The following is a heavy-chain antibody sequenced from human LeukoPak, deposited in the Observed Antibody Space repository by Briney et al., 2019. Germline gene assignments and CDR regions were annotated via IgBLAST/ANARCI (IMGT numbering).Heavy chain of an antibody. Sequence: GGPLRLSCAASGFTFDDYAMHWVRQAPGKGLEWVSGISWNSGSIGYADSVKGRFTISRDNAKNSLYLQMNSLRAEDTALYYCAKGITIFGVVTHDAFDIWGQGTMVTVSS. V-gene: IGHV3-9*01. CDR2: ISWNSGSI. D-gene: IGHD3-3*01. CDR3: AKGITIFGVVTHDAFDI. J-gene: IGHJ3*02. CDR1: GFTFDDYA.